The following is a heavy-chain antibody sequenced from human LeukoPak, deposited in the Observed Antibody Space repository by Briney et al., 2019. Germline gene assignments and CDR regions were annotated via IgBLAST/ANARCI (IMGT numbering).Heavy chain of an antibody. CDR1: GGSFSGYY. J-gene: IGHJ5*02. CDR3: AGESLDRRYNWFDP. D-gene: IGHD1-14*01. V-gene: IGHV4-34*01. CDR2: INHSGST. Sequence: PSETLSLTCAVYGGSFSGYYWSWIRQPPGKGLEWIGEINHSGSTNYNPSLKSRVTISVDTSKNQFSLKLSSVTAADTAVYYCAGESLDRRYNWFDPWGQGTLVTVSS.